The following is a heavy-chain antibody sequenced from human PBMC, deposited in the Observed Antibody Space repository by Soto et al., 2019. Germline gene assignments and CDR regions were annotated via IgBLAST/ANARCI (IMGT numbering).Heavy chain of an antibody. D-gene: IGHD5-12*01. Sequence: QVQLQQWGAGLLKPSETLSLTCTVNGGSLTGYYWSWIRQPPGKGLEWIGEVKDGGSTNYSPSRRVRVSRSADTSKNLFSLRLNSVTAADTAVYFCARGQEGIVATHWDQGALVTVSS. J-gene: IGHJ4*02. CDR1: GGSLTGYY. CDR3: ARGQEGIVATH. CDR2: VKDGGST. V-gene: IGHV4-34*01.